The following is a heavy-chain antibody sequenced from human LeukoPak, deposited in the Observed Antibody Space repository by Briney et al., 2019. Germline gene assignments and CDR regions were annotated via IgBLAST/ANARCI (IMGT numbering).Heavy chain of an antibody. CDR3: ARAGLYGGYYFDC. V-gene: IGHV3-66*01. CDR2: IYSGGST. D-gene: IGHD2-8*01. J-gene: IGHJ4*02. Sequence: GGSLRLSCAASGFTVSSNYMSWVRQAPGKGLEWVSVIYSGGSTYYADSVKGRFTISRDNSKNTLYLQMNSLRAEDTAVYYCARAGLYGGYYFDCWGQGTLVTVSS. CDR1: GFTVSSNY.